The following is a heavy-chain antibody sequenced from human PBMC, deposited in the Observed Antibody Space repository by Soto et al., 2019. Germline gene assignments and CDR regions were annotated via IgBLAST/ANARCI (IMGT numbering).Heavy chain of an antibody. D-gene: IGHD3-10*01. CDR2: ISSSGSTI. V-gene: IGHV3-11*01. CDR3: ASPGGGITMVRGVKGWFDP. Sequence: PGGSLRLCCAASGFTFSDYYMSWIRQAPGKGLEWVSYISSSGSTIYYADSVKGRFTISRDNAKNSLYLQMNSLRAEDTAVYYCASPGGGITMVRGVKGWFDPWGQGTLVTVSS. CDR1: GFTFSDYY. J-gene: IGHJ5*02.